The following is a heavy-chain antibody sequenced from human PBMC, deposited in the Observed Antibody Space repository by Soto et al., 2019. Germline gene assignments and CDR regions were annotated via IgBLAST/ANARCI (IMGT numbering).Heavy chain of an antibody. J-gene: IGHJ6*02. CDR3: ARAYDSSGEGFYYPGMDV. D-gene: IGHD3-22*01. V-gene: IGHV3-13*05. CDR2: IGTAGDR. CDR1: GFTFSSYD. Sequence: EVQLVESGGGLVQPGGSLRLSCAASGFTFSSYDMHWVRQATGKGLEWVSAIGTAGDRYYPGSVKGRFTISSEKAKNSWYLQMIRVRAGDTAVYYCARAYDSSGEGFYYPGMDVWGQGTTVTVSS.